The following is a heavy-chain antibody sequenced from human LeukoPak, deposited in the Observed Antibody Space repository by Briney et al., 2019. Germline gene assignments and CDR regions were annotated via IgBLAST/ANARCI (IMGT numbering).Heavy chain of an antibody. CDR1: GGAFRGYD. Sequence: SETLSLTCAVYGGAFRGYDWSWIRQPPGEGLEWIGEINHSGTTNYNASLKSRVTISVDRSKNQFSLKLRSVTAADTAVYYCASPARPWSGWWDYWGQGTLVTVSS. D-gene: IGHD3-3*01. CDR2: INHSGTT. CDR3: ASPARPWSGWWDY. V-gene: IGHV4-34*01. J-gene: IGHJ4*02.